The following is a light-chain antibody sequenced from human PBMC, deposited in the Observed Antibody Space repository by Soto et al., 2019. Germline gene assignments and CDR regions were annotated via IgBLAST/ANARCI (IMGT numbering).Light chain of an antibody. CDR3: SSHTTSGTLI. CDR2: EVN. V-gene: IGLV2-14*01. Sequence: QSALTQPASVSGSPGQSITISCTGTSSDVGGYNYVSWYRQHPGKAPKLMIYEVNNRPSGVSNRFSGSKSGNTASLTISGLQAEDEAYYYCSSHTTSGTLIFGGGTKLTVL. J-gene: IGLJ2*01. CDR1: SSDVGGYNY.